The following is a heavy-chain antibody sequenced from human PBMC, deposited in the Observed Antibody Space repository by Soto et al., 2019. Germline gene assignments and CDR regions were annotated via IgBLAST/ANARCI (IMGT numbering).Heavy chain of an antibody. CDR2: ISGSLGSA. CDR1: GFTLNDYA. Sequence: GGTLRLSCAVSGFTLNDYAMSWVRQAPGKGLEWVSTISGSLGSAYYAASVEGRFTISGDNSNNTLYLQMNSLRVEDTATYCCAKGSRLPGFGRLKHAFYIWGPGTMITV. V-gene: IGHV3-23*01. D-gene: IGHD3-10*01. J-gene: IGHJ3*02. CDR3: AKGSRLPGFGRLKHAFYI.